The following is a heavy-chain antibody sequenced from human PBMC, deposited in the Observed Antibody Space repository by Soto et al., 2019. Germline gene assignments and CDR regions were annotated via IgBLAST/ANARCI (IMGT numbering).Heavy chain of an antibody. V-gene: IGHV1-46*01. J-gene: IGHJ4*02. CDR1: GYTFTSYY. CDR2: INPSGGTT. Sequence: QVQVVQSGAEVRKPGASVKVSCKASGYTFTSYYIHWVRQAPGQGLEWMGLINPSGGTTSYAQMFQVRVTMTRDASTSTVYMELSSLRSDDTAVYYCARGSQGSSGWYSADYWGQGTPVTVSS. CDR3: ARGSQGSSGWYSADY. D-gene: IGHD6-19*01.